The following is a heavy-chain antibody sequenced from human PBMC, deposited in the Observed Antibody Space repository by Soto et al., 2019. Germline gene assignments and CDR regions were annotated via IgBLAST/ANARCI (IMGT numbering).Heavy chain of an antibody. Sequence: QVQLVQSGAEVKKPGASVKVSCKASGYTFTSYGISWVRQAPGQGLEWMGWISAYNGNTNYAQKLQGRVTMTTDTSTSTAYLELRSLRSDDTAVYYCARDPQYYYDSSGVDYWGQGTLVTVSS. CDR2: ISAYNGNT. CDR3: ARDPQYYYDSSGVDY. D-gene: IGHD3-22*01. CDR1: GYTFTSYG. V-gene: IGHV1-18*01. J-gene: IGHJ4*02.